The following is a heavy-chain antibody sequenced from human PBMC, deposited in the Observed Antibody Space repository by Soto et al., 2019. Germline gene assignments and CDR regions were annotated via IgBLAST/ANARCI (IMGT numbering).Heavy chain of an antibody. J-gene: IGHJ4*02. CDR1: GNTHTIYF. CDR2: INSVSGGT. D-gene: IGHD3-16*01. V-gene: IGHV1-2*02. Sequence: QVQLVQSGAEVKQPGASVRVSCKASGNTHTIYFIHWLRQAPGQGLEWMGWINSVSGGTNYAPRFRGRVSMTRDTSSTTAFMDLSGLRSDDTAVYYCARGGSYYAHWGQGTLVTVSS. CDR3: ARGGSYYAH.